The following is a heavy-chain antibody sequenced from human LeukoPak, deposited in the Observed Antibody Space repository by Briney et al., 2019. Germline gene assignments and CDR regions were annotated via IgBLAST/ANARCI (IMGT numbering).Heavy chain of an antibody. J-gene: IGHJ4*02. CDR2: IHHSGST. CDR1: GGSIISSNW. CDR3: ARGDHYYDSSGTDY. V-gene: IGHV4-4*02. D-gene: IGHD3-22*01. Sequence: PSETLSLTCAVSGGSIISSNWWSWVRQPPGKGLEWIGEIHHSGSTKYSPSLKSRVIISVDTSKNQFSLKLSSVTAADTAVYYCARGDHYYDSSGTDYWGQGTLVTVSS.